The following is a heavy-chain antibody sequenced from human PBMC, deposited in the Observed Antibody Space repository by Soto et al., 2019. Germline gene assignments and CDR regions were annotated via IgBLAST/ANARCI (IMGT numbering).Heavy chain of an antibody. CDR3: ARDLEYQTKYP. Sequence: SSVKVSCKASGYPFNSYGISWVRQAPGQGLEWMGWISAYNGNTNYAQKVQGRVTMTTDTSTSTAYMELRSLRSDDTAVYYCARDLEYQTKYPWGQATLVTLCS. CDR2: ISAYNGNT. J-gene: IGHJ5*02. V-gene: IGHV1-18*04. D-gene: IGHD2-2*01. CDR1: GYPFNSYG.